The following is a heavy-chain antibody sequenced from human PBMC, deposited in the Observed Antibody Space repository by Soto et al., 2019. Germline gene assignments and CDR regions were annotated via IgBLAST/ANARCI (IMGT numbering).Heavy chain of an antibody. CDR1: GGSFSGYY. CDR2: INHSGST. J-gene: IGHJ4*02. V-gene: IGHV4-34*01. CDR3: AVWTGARYYDFWSGYYQFDY. Sequence: PSETLSLTCAVYGGSFSGYYWSWIRQPPGKGLEWIGEINHSGSTNYNPSLKSRVTISVDTSKNQFSLKLSSVTAADTAVYYCAVWTGARYYDFWSGYYQFDYWGQGTLVTSPQ. D-gene: IGHD3-3*01.